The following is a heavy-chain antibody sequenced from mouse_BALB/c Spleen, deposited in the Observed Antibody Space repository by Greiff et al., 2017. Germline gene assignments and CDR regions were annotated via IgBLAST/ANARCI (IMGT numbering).Heavy chain of an antibody. Sequence: EVKVEESGGGLVQPGGSLRLSCATSGFTFTDYYMSWVRQPPGKALEWLGFIRNKANGYTTEYSASVKGRFTISRDNSQSILYLQMNTLRAEDSATYYCARVYGRFDYWGQGTTLTVSS. D-gene: IGHD1-1*01. J-gene: IGHJ2*01. V-gene: IGHV7-3*02. CDR1: GFTFTDYY. CDR2: IRNKANGYTT. CDR3: ARVYGRFDY.